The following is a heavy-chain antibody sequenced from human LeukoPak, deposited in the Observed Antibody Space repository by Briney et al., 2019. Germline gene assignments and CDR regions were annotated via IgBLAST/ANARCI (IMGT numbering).Heavy chain of an antibody. D-gene: IGHD2-2*01. CDR3: AREVGGPVPAAIDY. J-gene: IGHJ4*02. CDR2: INPNSGGT. V-gene: IGHV1-2*02. CDR1: GYTFTGYY. Sequence: VASVKVSCKASGYTFTGYYMHWVRQAPGQGLEWMGWINPNSGGTNYAQKFQGRVTMTRDTSISTAYMELSRLRSDDTAVYYCAREVGGPVPAAIDYWGQGTLVTVSS.